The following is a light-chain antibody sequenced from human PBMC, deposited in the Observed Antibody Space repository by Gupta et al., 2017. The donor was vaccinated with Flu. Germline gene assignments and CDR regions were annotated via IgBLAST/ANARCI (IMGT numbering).Light chain of an antibody. J-gene: IGKJ1*01. CDR2: GAS. CDR3: QQTKNAPVT. Sequence: PVTPSPSSLSASIGGRVTITCRASRDIDNHLNWYQQKPGKPPKLLIYGASILQSGVPSRFSGSGSGTEFTLNISSLQPEDVATYYCQQTKNAPVTFGQGTKVEIK. V-gene: IGKV1-39*01. CDR1: RDIDNH.